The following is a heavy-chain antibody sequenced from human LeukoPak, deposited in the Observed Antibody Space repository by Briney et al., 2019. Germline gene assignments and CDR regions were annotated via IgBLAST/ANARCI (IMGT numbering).Heavy chain of an antibody. CDR3: AKVVRGSWHFDY. J-gene: IGHJ4*02. Sequence: GGSLRLSCAASGFTFSSYGMHWVRQAPGKGLEWVAVISYDGSNKYYADSVKGRFTISRDNSKNTLYLQMNSLRAEDTAVYYCAKVVRGSWHFDYRGQGTLVTVSS. V-gene: IGHV3-30*18. CDR1: GFTFSSYG. CDR2: ISYDGSNK. D-gene: IGHD6-13*01.